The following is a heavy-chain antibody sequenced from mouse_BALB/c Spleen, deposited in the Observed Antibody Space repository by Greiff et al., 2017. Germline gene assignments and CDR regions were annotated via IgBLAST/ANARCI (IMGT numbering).Heavy chain of an antibody. CDR1: GYSFTSGYY. J-gene: IGHJ3*01. Sequence: ESGPGLVKPSQSLSLSCSATGYSFTSGYYWNLIRQLPGNKLEWRGYISYDGSNNYNPTLKNRISITRDTSENQFFLKLNSVTTEDTATYYSAREGARRGDWFAYWGQGTLVTVSA. CDR3: AREGARRGDWFAY. CDR2: ISYDGSN. V-gene: IGHV3-6*01.